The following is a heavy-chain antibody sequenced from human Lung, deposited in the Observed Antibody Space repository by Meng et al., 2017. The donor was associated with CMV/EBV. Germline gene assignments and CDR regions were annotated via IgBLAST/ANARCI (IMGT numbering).Heavy chain of an antibody. V-gene: IGHV3-7*03. CDR3: ARDQPGGYCSDFCYYGMDV. CDR1: GFTFDDYG. Sequence: GGSLRLXCAASGFTFDDYGMSWVRQAPGKGLEWVANIKEDGTENNYADSVKGRFTISRDNAKNSLYLQMNSLRAEDTAVYYCARDQPGGYCSDFCYYGMDVWGQGTTVTVSS. J-gene: IGHJ6*02. CDR2: IKEDGTEN. D-gene: IGHD2-2*03.